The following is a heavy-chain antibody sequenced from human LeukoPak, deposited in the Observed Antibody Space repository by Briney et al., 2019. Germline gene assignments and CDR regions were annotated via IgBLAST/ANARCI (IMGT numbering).Heavy chain of an antibody. Sequence: KSSETLSLTCTVSGGSISSYYWTWIRQPPGKGLEWIGEIHPSGTTYYNPSLNSRVIISADTSKKQFSLKLTSVTAADTAVYYCSRGRDAYKGGNYWGQGTLVTVSS. D-gene: IGHD5-24*01. J-gene: IGHJ4*02. CDR1: GGSISSYY. CDR3: SRGRDAYKGGNY. CDR2: IHPSGTT. V-gene: IGHV4-34*01.